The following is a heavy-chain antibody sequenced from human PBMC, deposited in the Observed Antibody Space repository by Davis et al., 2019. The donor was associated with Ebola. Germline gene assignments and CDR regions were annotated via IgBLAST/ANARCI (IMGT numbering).Heavy chain of an antibody. V-gene: IGHV4-4*02. CDR3: AREYCSSTSCYASWFDP. CDR2: IYYSGIT. Sequence: SETLSLTCAVSGGSISSSNWWSWVRQPPGKGLEWIGSIYYSGITYYNPSLKSRVTISVDTSKNQFSLKLSSVTAADTAVYYCAREYCSSTSCYASWFDPWGQGTLVTVSS. CDR1: GGSISSSNW. D-gene: IGHD2-2*01. J-gene: IGHJ5*02.